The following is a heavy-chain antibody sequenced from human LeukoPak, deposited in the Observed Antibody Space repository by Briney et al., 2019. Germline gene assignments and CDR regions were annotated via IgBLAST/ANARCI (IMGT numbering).Heavy chain of an antibody. CDR2: IIPILGIA. CDR3: ARDSSDFWSGPQPTYYYYMDV. V-gene: IGHV1-69*04. Sequence: SVKVSCKASGGTFSSYAISWVRQAPGQGLEWMGRIIPILGIANYAQKFQGRVTITADESTSTAYMELSSLRSEDTAVYYCARDSSDFWSGPQPTYYYYMDVWGKGTTVTVSS. CDR1: GGTFSSYA. D-gene: IGHD3-3*01. J-gene: IGHJ6*03.